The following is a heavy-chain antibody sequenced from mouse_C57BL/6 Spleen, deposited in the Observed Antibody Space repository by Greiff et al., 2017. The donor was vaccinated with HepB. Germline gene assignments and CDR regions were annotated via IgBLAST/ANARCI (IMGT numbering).Heavy chain of an antibody. Sequence: VKLVESGPGLVAPSQSLSITCTVSGFSLTSYGVHWVRQPPGKGLEWLVVIWSDGSTTYNSALKSRLSISKDNSKSQVFLKMNSLQTDDTAMYYCARHYGSSSYYAMDYWGQGTSVTVSS. CDR2: IWSDGST. CDR3: ARHYGSSSYYAMDY. V-gene: IGHV2-6-1*01. J-gene: IGHJ4*01. D-gene: IGHD1-1*01. CDR1: GFSLTSYG.